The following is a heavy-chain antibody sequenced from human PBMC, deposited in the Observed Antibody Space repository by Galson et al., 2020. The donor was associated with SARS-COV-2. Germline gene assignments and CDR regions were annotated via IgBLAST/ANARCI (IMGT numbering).Heavy chain of an antibody. Sequence: GESLKISCAASGFTFSSYSMNWVRQAPGKGLEWVSSISRSGSYTHYADSMKGRFTISRDNAKNSLYLEMNSLRADDTGVYYCARDHLDCSTSSCYAFSGALLAWGQGTMVNVSS. CDR1: GFTFSSYS. J-gene: IGHJ3*01. D-gene: IGHD2-2*01. CDR2: ISRSGSYT. CDR3: ARDHLDCSTSSCYAFSGALLA. V-gene: IGHV3-21*01.